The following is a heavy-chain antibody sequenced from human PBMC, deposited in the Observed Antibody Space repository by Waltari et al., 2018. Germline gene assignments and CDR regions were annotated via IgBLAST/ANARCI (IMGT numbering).Heavy chain of an antibody. CDR1: GFTFKNYW. V-gene: IGHV3-7*01. CDR2: INQGGSAI. J-gene: IGHJ3*01. CDR3: ARVAYDSWNFDF. D-gene: IGHD3-22*01. Sequence: EVKLVESGGGLVQPGESLRLSCAASGFTFKNYWMTWVSQAPGKGLEWVANINQGGSAIFYVDSVKGRFTISRDDAKNSLYLQMNSLRAEDMAVYYCARVAYDSWNFDFWGQGTMVTVSS.